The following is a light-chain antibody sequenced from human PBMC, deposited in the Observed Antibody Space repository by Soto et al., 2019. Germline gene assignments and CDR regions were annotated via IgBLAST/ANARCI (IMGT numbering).Light chain of an antibody. CDR3: MQALQTPFT. Sequence: DIVMTQAPLSLPVTPGEPASISCRSSQSLLHSNGYNYLDWYLQKPGQSPQFLIYLGSHRASGVPDRFSGSGSGTDFTLKISRVEAEDVGIYYCMQALQTPFTFGGGTKVEIK. J-gene: IGKJ4*01. V-gene: IGKV2-28*01. CDR1: QSLLHSNGYNY. CDR2: LGS.